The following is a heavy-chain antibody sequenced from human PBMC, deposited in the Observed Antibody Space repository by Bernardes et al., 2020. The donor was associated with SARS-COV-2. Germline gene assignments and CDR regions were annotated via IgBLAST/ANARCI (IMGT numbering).Heavy chain of an antibody. D-gene: IGHD3-9*01. J-gene: IGHJ5*02. CDR2: ISYDGSNK. CDR3: ARGLRYFDWLLLAGSEEVYNWFDP. Sequence: GGSLRLSCAASGFTFSSYAMHWVRQAPGKGLEWVAVISYDGSNKYYADSVKGRFTISRDNSKNTLYLQMNSLRAEDTAVYYCARGLRYFDWLLLAGSEEVYNWFDPWGQGTLVTVSS. CDR1: GFTFSSYA. V-gene: IGHV3-30-3*01.